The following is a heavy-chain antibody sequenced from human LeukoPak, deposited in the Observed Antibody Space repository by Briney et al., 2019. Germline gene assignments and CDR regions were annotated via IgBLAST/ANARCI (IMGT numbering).Heavy chain of an antibody. Sequence: SETLSLTCAVSGGSISSSNWWSWVRQPPGKGLEWIGEIYHSGSTNYNPSLKSRVTISVDKSKNQFSLKLTSVTAADTAVYYCARRASSSCLGTHCDYWGQGTLVTVSS. CDR2: IYHSGST. V-gene: IGHV4-4*02. CDR3: ARRASSSCLGTHCDY. CDR1: GGSISSSNW. D-gene: IGHD6-13*01. J-gene: IGHJ4*02.